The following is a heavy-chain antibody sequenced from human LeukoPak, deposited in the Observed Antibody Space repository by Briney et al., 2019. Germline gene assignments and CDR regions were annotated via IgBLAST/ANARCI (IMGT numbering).Heavy chain of an antibody. J-gene: IGHJ4*02. D-gene: IGHD7-27*01. CDR2: IYTRGST. Sequence: SETLSLTCTVSGGSVSSYYWSWIRQPAGKGLEWIGRIYTRGSTNYNPSLKSRVTMSVDTSKNQFSLKLSSVTAADTAVYYCARVTGDSLAFDYWGQGTLVTVSS. CDR1: GGSVSSYY. V-gene: IGHV4-4*07. CDR3: ARVTGDSLAFDY.